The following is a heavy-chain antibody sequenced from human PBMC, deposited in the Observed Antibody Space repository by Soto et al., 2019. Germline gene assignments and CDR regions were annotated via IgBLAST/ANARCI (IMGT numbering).Heavy chain of an antibody. CDR3: ASAVYCSGGSCYKVYWGPGAFYI. D-gene: IGHD2-15*01. CDR1: GGTFSSYA. V-gene: IGHV1-69*01. J-gene: IGHJ3*02. Sequence: QVQLVQSGAEVKKPGSSVKVSCKASGGTFSSYAISWVRQAPGQGLEWMGGLIPIFGTANYAQKFQGRVTITADESTSTAYMELSSLRSEDTAVYYCASAVYCSGGSCYKVYWGPGAFYIWGQGTMVTVSS. CDR2: LIPIFGTA.